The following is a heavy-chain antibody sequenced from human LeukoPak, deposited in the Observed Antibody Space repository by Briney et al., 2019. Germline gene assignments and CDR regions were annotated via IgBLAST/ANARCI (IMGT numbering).Heavy chain of an antibody. V-gene: IGHV3-30*18. Sequence: GRSLRLSCAASGFTFSSHGMHWVRQAPGKGLEWVAVISYDGSNKYYADSVKGRFTISRDNSKNTLYLQMNSLRAEDTAVYYCAKDRSPKLLWFGDMGFWGQGTLVTVSS. CDR1: GFTFSSHG. J-gene: IGHJ4*02. D-gene: IGHD3-10*01. CDR2: ISYDGSNK. CDR3: AKDRSPKLLWFGDMGF.